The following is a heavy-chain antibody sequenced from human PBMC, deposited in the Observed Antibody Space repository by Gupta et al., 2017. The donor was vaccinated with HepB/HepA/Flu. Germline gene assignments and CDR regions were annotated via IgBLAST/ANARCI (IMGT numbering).Heavy chain of an antibody. D-gene: IGHD6-25*01. Sequence: EVQLLESGGGLVQPGGSLRLSCVASEFTFNIYGMTWVRQAPGKGLDWVSTINYDGRNTHYADSVKGRFTISRDNSKNTLYLEMSSLRADDTAMYYCVTDVGPSGPLYDYWGQGTLVTVSS. CDR2: INYDGRNT. CDR3: VTDVGPSGPLYDY. J-gene: IGHJ4*02. V-gene: IGHV3-23*01. CDR1: EFTFNIYG.